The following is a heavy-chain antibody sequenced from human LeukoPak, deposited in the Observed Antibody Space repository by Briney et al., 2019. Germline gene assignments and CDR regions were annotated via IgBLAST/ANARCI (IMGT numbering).Heavy chain of an antibody. CDR2: IIPIFGTA. CDR1: GGTFSSYA. D-gene: IGHD3-16*01. Sequence: SVKVSCKASGGTFSSYAISWVRQAPRQGLEWMGRIIPIFGTANYAQKFQGRVTITTDESTSTAYMELSSLRSEDAAVYYCARELGGHDAFDIWGPGTMVTVSS. V-gene: IGHV1-69*05. J-gene: IGHJ3*02. CDR3: ARELGGHDAFDI.